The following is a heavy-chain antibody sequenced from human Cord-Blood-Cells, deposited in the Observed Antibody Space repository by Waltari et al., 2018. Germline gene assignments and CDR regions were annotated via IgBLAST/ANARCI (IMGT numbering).Heavy chain of an antibody. CDR3: ARGVGGRFDY. Sequence: QVQLVQSGAEVKKPGASVRDSCKGSGYTSTGYHRHLVRQAPGQGLEWMGWINPNSGGTNYAQKFQGWVTMTRDTSISTAYMELSRLRSDDTAVYYCARGVGGRFDYWGQGTLVTVSS. CDR1: GYTSTGYH. V-gene: IGHV1-2*04. CDR2: INPNSGGT. J-gene: IGHJ4*02. D-gene: IGHD3-10*01.